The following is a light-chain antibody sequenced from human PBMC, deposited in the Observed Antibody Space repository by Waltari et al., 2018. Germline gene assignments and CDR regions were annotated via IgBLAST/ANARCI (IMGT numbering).Light chain of an antibody. V-gene: IGLV3-1*01. J-gene: IGLJ2*01. CDR1: RLGDTY. Sequence: SYELTQPPSVSVSPGQQASIPCSGDRLGDTYACWYQQRPGQSPVLVIYQDSKRPSGILERFSGSNSGNTATLTISGTQAMDEADYYCQAWDSNTAVVFGGGTKLTVL. CDR2: QDS. CDR3: QAWDSNTAVV.